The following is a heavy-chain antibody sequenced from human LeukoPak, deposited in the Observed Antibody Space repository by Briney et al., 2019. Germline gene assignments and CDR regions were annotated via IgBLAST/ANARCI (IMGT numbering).Heavy chain of an antibody. CDR2: ISGSGSST. V-gene: IGHV3-23*01. CDR1: GFTFSSYD. J-gene: IGHJ4*02. Sequence: GGSLRLSCAASGFTFSSYDMSWVRQAPGKGLEWVSTISGSGSSTYYADSVQGRFTISRDNSKNTLYLQMNSLRAEDTAIYYCAKHSGGVVVAATYDCWGQGTLVTVSS. D-gene: IGHD2-15*01. CDR3: AKHSGGVVVAATYDC.